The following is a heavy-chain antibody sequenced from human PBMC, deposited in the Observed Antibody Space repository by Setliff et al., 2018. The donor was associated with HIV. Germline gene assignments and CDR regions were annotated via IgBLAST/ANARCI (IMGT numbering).Heavy chain of an antibody. V-gene: IGHV1-18*01. CDR1: GGTFSSYA. CDR3: ARGEDVESATYFDY. Sequence: ASVKVSCKASGGTFSSYAISWVRQAPGQGLEWMGWTSAYNGNTNYAQKLQGRVTMTTDTSTSTAYMELRSLRSDDTAVYYCARGEDVESATYFDYWGQGTLVTVSS. CDR2: TSAYNGNT. D-gene: IGHD1-1*01. J-gene: IGHJ4*02.